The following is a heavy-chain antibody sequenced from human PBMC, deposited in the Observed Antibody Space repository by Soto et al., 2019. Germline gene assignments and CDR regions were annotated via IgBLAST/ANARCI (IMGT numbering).Heavy chain of an antibody. CDR1: GFNLSHPW. J-gene: IGHJ4*02. Sequence: KTGGSLRLSCVASGFNLSHPWMTWVRQAAGKGLEWVGRIKSKTDGGTADYAAPVKGRATISSDDSKNTVYLQMNSLKTEDTAVYYCTTGIYYDILTGYHNVAYWGQGALVTVSS. D-gene: IGHD3-9*01. V-gene: IGHV3-15*01. CDR2: IKSKTDGGTA. CDR3: TTGIYYDILTGYHNVAY.